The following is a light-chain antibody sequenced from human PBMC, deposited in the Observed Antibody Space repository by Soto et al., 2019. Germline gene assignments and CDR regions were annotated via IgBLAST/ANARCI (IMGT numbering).Light chain of an antibody. J-gene: IGKJ2*01. CDR2: EAS. CDR1: QSFNSH. Sequence: EIVMTQSPATLSVSPGERATLSCRASQSFNSHLAWFQQRPGQAPRLLMYEASTRSTGVPARFSASGSGTEFTLTISGLQSEDFAVYYCQQYHIWYTFGQGTELEIK. V-gene: IGKV3-15*01. CDR3: QQYHIWYT.